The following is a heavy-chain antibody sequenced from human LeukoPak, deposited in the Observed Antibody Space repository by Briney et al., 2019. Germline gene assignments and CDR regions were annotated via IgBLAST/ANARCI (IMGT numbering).Heavy chain of an antibody. D-gene: IGHD3-3*02. V-gene: IGHV4-38-2*02. CDR1: GYSINSDYY. J-gene: IGHJ5*02. CDR2: INHSGRT. Sequence: SETLSLTCTVSGYSINSDYYWCCIRPPPGKGLEWIGSINHSGRTYYNPSLTRRVIISVDTSKKQFSLKLNSVTAADTAVYYCVRDHLANLASRVFDRWGQGTLVTASS. CDR3: VRDHLANLASRVFDR.